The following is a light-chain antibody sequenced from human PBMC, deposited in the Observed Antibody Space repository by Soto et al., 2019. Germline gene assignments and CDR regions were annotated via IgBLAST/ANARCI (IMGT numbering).Light chain of an antibody. CDR2: DAS. CDR1: QSVSSY. J-gene: IGKJ4*01. Sequence: EIVLTQSPATLSLSPGERATLSCRASQSVSSYLAWYQQKPGQAPRLLIYDASNRATGIPARFSGSGSGTDFTLTISSLEPEYFAVYYCQQRSNWFLTFGGGTKVDIK. V-gene: IGKV3-11*01. CDR3: QQRSNWFLT.